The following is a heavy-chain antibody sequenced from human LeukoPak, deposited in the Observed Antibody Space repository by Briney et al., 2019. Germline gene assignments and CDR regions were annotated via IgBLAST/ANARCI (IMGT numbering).Heavy chain of an antibody. V-gene: IGHV4-38-2*02. Sequence: SETLSLTCIVSNSSISSDYYWGWIRQPPGKGLEWIGFIYHSGSTYYNPSLKSRVTISVDTSKNQFSLKLSSVTAADTAVYYCARARGDYAGCCWFDPWGQGTLVTVSS. CDR2: IYHSGST. D-gene: IGHD4-17*01. CDR1: NSSISSDYY. J-gene: IGHJ5*02. CDR3: ARARGDYAGCCWFDP.